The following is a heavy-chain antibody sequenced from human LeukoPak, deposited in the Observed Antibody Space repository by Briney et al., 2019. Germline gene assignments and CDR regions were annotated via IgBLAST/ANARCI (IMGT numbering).Heavy chain of an antibody. CDR3: ARGSYYYDSSGYCIFDY. CDR1: GFTFSSYW. D-gene: IGHD3-22*01. J-gene: IGHJ4*02. CDR2: IKQDGSEK. V-gene: IGHV3-7*01. Sequence: GGSLRLSCAASGFTFSSYWMSWVRQAPGKGREWVANIKQDGSEKYYVDSVKGRFTISRDNAKNSLYLQMNSLRAEDTAVYYCARGSYYYDSSGYCIFDYWGQGTLVTVSS.